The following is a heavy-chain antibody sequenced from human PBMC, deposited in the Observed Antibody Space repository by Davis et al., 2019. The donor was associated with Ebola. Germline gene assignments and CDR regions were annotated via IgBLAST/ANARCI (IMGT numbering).Heavy chain of an antibody. J-gene: IGHJ4*02. D-gene: IGHD3-10*01. CDR2: IWYDGSNK. Sequence: GESLKISCAASGFTFSSYGMHWVRQAPGKGLEWVAVIWYDGSNKYYADSVKGRFTISRDNSKNTLYLQMDSLRAEDTAVYYCARGDDYYASGSHPYYFDYWGQGTLVTVSS. CDR3: ARGDDYYASGSHPYYFDY. CDR1: GFTFSSYG. V-gene: IGHV3-33*01.